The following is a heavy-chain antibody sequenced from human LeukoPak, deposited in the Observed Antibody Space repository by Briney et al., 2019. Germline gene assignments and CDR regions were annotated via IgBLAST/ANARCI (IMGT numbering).Heavy chain of an antibody. CDR1: GFTFSSYG. V-gene: IGHV3-33*06. CDR2: IWYDGSNK. CDR3: AKYYYDSSGYYFDY. D-gene: IGHD3-22*01. Sequence: GRSLRLSCAASGFTFSSYGMHWVRQAPGKGLEWVAVIWYDGSNKYYADSVKGRFTISRDNSKNTLYLQMNSLRAEDTAVYYCAKYYYDSSGYYFDYWGQGTLVTVSS. J-gene: IGHJ4*02.